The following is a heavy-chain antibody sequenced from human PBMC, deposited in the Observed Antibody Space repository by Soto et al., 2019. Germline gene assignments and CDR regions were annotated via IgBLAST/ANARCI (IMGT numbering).Heavy chain of an antibody. CDR2: IDPSDSQT. D-gene: IGHD3-22*01. V-gene: IGHV5-10-1*01. CDR1: GYSFARYW. Sequence: GESLKISCKGSGYSFARYWITWVRQKPGKGLEWMGRIDPSDSQTYYSPSFRGHVTISATKSTTTVFLQWSSLRASDTAMYYCARQIYDSDTGPNFQYYFDSWGQGTPVTVSS. CDR3: ARQIYDSDTGPNFQYYFDS. J-gene: IGHJ4*02.